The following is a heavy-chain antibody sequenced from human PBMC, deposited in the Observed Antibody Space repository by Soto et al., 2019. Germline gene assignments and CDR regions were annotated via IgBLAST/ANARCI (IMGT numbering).Heavy chain of an antibody. CDR3: ARGRYCSGGSCYRRDSNWFDP. Sequence: GASVKVSCKASGYTFTSYGISWVRQAPGQGLEWMGWISAYNGNTNYAQKLQGRVTMTTDTSTSTAYMELRSLGSDDTAVYYCARGRYCSGGSCYRRDSNWFDPWGQGTLVTVSS. CDR2: ISAYNGNT. CDR1: GYTFTSYG. D-gene: IGHD2-15*01. J-gene: IGHJ5*02. V-gene: IGHV1-18*01.